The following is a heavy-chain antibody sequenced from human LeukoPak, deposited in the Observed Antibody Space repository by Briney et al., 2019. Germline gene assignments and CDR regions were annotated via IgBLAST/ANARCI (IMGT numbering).Heavy chain of an antibody. Sequence: GGSLRLSCTASGFTFDDYGISWVRQAPGKALEWVSRINWNGGRTGYADSVNRRLTISKDHAKNSLYLQMNSLRAEEMVLYCCARCGGSTSCYGHDDFDIWGKGEMVTVSS. CDR1: GFTFDDYG. V-gene: IGHV3-20*04. CDR3: ARCGGSTSCYGHDDFDI. J-gene: IGHJ3*02. D-gene: IGHD2-2*01. CDR2: INWNGGRT.